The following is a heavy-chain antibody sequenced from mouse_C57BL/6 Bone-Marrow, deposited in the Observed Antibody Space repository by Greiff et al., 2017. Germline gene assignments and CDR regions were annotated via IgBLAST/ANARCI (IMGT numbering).Heavy chain of an antibody. Sequence: EVQLQQSGAELVRPGASVKLSCTASGFNIQDDYMHWVKQRPEQGLEWIGWIDPENGDTEYASKFQGKATIPADTSSNTAYLQLSSLISEDTAVYNCTNYYGSNWYFDVWGTGTTVTVSS. CDR2: IDPENGDT. V-gene: IGHV14-4*01. J-gene: IGHJ1*03. CDR3: TNYYGSNWYFDV. D-gene: IGHD1-1*01. CDR1: GFNIQDDY.